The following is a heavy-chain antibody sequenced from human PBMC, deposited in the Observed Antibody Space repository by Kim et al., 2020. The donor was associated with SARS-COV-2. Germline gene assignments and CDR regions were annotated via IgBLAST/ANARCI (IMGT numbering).Heavy chain of an antibody. CDR3: ARDTRGTYSGKGPFDI. Sequence: ASVKVSCRASGYTFNTYGISWVRQAPGQGLEWIGWISPYNGYTNYAQKVQGRVTMTTDTSTGTAYMDLRSLTSDDTAVYFCARDTRGTYSGKGPFDIWGQGTMVTVSS. V-gene: IGHV1-18*01. J-gene: IGHJ3*02. D-gene: IGHD1-26*01. CDR2: ISPYNGYT. CDR1: GYTFNTYG.